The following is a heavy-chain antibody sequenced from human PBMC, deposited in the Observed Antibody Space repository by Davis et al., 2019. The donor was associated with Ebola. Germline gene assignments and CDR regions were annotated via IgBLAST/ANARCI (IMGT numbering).Heavy chain of an antibody. CDR3: ARSPSGYYYYMDV. D-gene: IGHD6-6*01. CDR1: GFTFDTYG. V-gene: IGHV3-33*01. J-gene: IGHJ6*03. Sequence: GESLKTSCAASGFTFDTYGLHWLRQPPGKGLGWVGLIWYYGSKKYYADSVKGRFTISRDNSKNTMYLQINSLRAEDTAVYSCARSPSGYYYYMDVWGKGTTVTVSS. CDR2: IWYYGSKK.